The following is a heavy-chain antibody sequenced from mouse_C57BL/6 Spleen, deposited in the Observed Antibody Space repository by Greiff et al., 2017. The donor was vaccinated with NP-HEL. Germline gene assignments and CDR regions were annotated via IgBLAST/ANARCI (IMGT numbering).Heavy chain of an antibody. J-gene: IGHJ2*01. V-gene: IGHV1-59*01. D-gene: IGHD2-5*01. Sequence: QVQLQQPGAELVRPGTSVKLSCKASGYTFTSYWMHWVKQRPGQGLEWIGVIDPSDSYTNYNQTFKGKATLTVDTSSSTAYMQLSSLTSEDSAVYYCARSGIVTTRYYFDYWGQGTTLTVSS. CDR1: GYTFTSYW. CDR3: ARSGIVTTRYYFDY. CDR2: IDPSDSYT.